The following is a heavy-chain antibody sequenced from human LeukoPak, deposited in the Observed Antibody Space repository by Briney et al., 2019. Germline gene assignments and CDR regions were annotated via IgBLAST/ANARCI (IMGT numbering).Heavy chain of an antibody. CDR2: INHVGST. CDR3: ARSYCSGGSCLNWFDP. Sequence: SETLSLTCAVSAGSFSGYTWSWIRQPPGKGREWIGEINHVGSTSYSPSLKSRVTISVDTSKIQFSLILNSVTAADTAVYYCARSYCSGGSCLNWFDPWGLGTLVTVSS. D-gene: IGHD2-15*01. V-gene: IGHV4-34*01. J-gene: IGHJ5*02. CDR1: AGSFSGYT.